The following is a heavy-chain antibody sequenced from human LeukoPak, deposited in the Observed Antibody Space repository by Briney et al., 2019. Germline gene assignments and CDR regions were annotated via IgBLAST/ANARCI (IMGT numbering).Heavy chain of an antibody. V-gene: IGHV4-59*01. CDR1: GGSISSYY. D-gene: IGHD3-22*01. Sequence: PSETLSLTCTVSGGSISSYYWSWIRQPPGKGLEWIGYIYYSGSTNYNPSLKSRVTISVDTSKNQFSLKLSSVTAADTAVYYCARAFPYYYDSSGYSRALFDYYGMDVWGQGTTVTVSS. J-gene: IGHJ6*02. CDR2: IYYSGST. CDR3: ARAFPYYYDSSGYSRALFDYYGMDV.